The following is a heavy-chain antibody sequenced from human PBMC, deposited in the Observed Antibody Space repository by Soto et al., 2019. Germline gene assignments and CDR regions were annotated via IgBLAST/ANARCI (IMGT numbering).Heavy chain of an antibody. CDR1: VLPFSIYS. CDR2: ISTSGGST. Sequence: PGGFMRISFAASVLPFSIYSMSWARQAQGKGLEWVSTISTSGGSTYYADSVKGRFTISRDNSKNTLYLQMNSLRAEDTVVYYCSNDRLRANSNCSYDIGYCGQGILVTVSS. D-gene: IGHD6-19*01. CDR3: SNDRLRANSNCSYDIGY. V-gene: IGHV3-23*01. J-gene: IGHJ4*02.